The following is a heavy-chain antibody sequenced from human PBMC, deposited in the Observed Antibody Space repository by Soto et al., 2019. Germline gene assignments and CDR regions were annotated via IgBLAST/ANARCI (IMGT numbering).Heavy chain of an antibody. J-gene: IGHJ4*02. CDR3: ARMGDYYDSSGYYEDY. CDR2: IIPIFGTA. D-gene: IGHD3-22*01. CDR1: GYTFSSYA. V-gene: IGHV1-69*01. Sequence: QVQLVQSGAEVKKPGASVKVSCKASGYTFSSYAISWVRQAPGQGLEWMGGIIPIFGTANYAQKFQGRVTITADESTSTAYMELSSLRSEDTAVYYCARMGDYYDSSGYYEDYWGQGTLVTVSS.